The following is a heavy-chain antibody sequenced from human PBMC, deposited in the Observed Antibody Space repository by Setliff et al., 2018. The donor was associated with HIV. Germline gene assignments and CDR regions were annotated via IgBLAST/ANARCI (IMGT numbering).Heavy chain of an antibody. CDR2: LRSKIDGGTT. D-gene: IGHD6-6*01. CDR3: TAVGSLAGRRPELN. V-gene: IGHV3-15*01. Sequence: GGSLRLSCAASGFTFSSYWMGWVRQAPGKGLEWVARLRSKIDGGTTEYAAPVKGRFTISRDDSINTLYLQMNSLKTEDTAVYFCTAVGSLAGRRPELNWGRGTLVTVSS. J-gene: IGHJ4*02. CDR1: GFTFSSYW.